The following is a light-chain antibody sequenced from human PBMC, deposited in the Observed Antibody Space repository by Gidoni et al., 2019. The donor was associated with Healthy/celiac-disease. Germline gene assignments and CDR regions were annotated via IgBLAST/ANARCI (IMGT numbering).Light chain of an antibody. CDR2: YDS. J-gene: IGLJ3*02. CDR1: NIGSKS. CDR3: QVWDSSSDHWV. V-gene: IGLV3-21*04. Sequence: SYVLTQPPPVSVAPGKTARITCGGNNIGSKSVHWYQQKPGQAPVLVIYYDSDRPSGIPERFSGSNSGNTATLTISRVEAGEEADYYCQVWDSSSDHWVFGGGTKLT.